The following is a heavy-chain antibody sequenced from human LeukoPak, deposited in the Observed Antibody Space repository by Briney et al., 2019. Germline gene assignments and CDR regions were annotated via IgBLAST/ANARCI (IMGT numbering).Heavy chain of an antibody. CDR3: ARDSLSVPLMVRGETPYGMDV. CDR1: GFTVSSNY. CDR2: IYSGDNT. Sequence: GGSLPLSRAASGFTVSSNYISWVRQAPGKGLEGVSVIYSGDNTYYAGCVKGRFTISRDISKNALYLQMNSLRAEDTAVYYCARDSLSVPLMVRGETPYGMDVWGQGTTVTVSS. D-gene: IGHD3-10*01. J-gene: IGHJ6*02. V-gene: IGHV3-66*01.